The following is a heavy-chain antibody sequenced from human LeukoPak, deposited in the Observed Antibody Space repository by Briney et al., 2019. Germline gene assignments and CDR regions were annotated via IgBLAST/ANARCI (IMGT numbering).Heavy chain of an antibody. CDR3: ARLPEEGDGYYQYYFDY. CDR2: ISAYNGNT. J-gene: IGHJ4*02. D-gene: IGHD3-3*01. CDR1: GYTFTSYG. V-gene: IGHV1-18*01. Sequence: GASVTVSCKASGYTFTSYGMSWVRQAPGQGVEWMGWISAYNGNTNYAQKLQGRVTMTTDTSKSTAYMELRSLRADDTAVYYCARLPEEGDGYYQYYFDYWGQGTLVTVSS.